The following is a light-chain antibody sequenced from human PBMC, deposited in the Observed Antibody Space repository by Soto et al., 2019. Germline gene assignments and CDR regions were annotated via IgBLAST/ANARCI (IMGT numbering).Light chain of an antibody. V-gene: IGKV3D-20*02. Sequence: IVFTQCPCSRSLSNGERATLSCSASQSVSSGYVAWYQQKPGQSPRLFMYGAGNRASGIPDRFRGSGSGTDFTLTISSLEPEDIAVYYCQQRSNLRVTFGGGTKVDI. CDR1: QSVSSGY. CDR3: QQRSNLRVT. J-gene: IGKJ4*01. CDR2: GAG.